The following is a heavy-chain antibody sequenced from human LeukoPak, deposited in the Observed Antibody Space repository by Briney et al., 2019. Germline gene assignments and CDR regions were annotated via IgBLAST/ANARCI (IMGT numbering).Heavy chain of an antibody. V-gene: IGHV4-38-2*02. CDR1: GYSIGRDYY. CDR2: IFHTGRT. D-gene: IGHD5-12*01. CDR3: AKDGGYPTTDEGFDP. Sequence: SETLSLTCKVSGYSIGRDYYWAWLRQPPGKGLEWIGSIFHTGRTVYNPSYESRLTISMDTSKNEFFLRLNSVTAADTAVYFCAKDGGYPTTDEGFDPWGLGTLVTVSS. J-gene: IGHJ5*02.